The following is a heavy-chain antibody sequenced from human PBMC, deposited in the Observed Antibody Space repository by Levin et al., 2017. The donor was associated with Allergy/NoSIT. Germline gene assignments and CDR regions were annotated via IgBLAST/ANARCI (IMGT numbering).Heavy chain of an antibody. CDR2: IWYDGSNK. CDR3: ARDLSSSWPDNWFDP. CDR1: GFTFSSYG. Sequence: LSLTCAASGFTFSSYGMHWVRQAPGKGLEWVAVIWYDGSNKYYADSVKGRFTISRDNSKNTLYLQMNSLRAEDTAVYYCARDLSSSWPDNWFDPWGQGTLVTVSS. V-gene: IGHV3-33*01. J-gene: IGHJ5*02. D-gene: IGHD6-13*01.